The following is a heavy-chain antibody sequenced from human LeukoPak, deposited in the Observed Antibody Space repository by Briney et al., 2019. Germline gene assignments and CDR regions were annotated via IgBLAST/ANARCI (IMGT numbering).Heavy chain of an antibody. CDR1: GFTFSSYE. D-gene: IGHD6-13*01. J-gene: IGHJ4*02. Sequence: GGSLRLSCAASGFTFSSYEMNWVRQAPGKGLEWVSYISSSGSTIYYADSVRGRFTISRDNAKNSLYLQMNSLRAEDTAVYYCTKGWQQLAGWGQGTLATVSS. CDR3: TKGWQQLAG. V-gene: IGHV3-48*03. CDR2: ISSSGSTI.